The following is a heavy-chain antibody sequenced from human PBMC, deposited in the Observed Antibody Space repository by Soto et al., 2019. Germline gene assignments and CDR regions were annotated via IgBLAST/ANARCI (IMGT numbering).Heavy chain of an antibody. V-gene: IGHV3-33*01. CDR2: IWYDGSNK. D-gene: IGHD2-8*01. J-gene: IGHJ4*02. Sequence: QVQLVESGGGVVQPGRSLRLSCAASGFTFSSYGMHWVRQAPGKGLEWVAVIWYDGSNKYYADSVKGRFTISRDNSKNTLYLQMNSLRAEDTAVYYCARDPALRGVYYFDYRGQGTLVTVSS. CDR1: GFTFSSYG. CDR3: ARDPALRGVYYFDY.